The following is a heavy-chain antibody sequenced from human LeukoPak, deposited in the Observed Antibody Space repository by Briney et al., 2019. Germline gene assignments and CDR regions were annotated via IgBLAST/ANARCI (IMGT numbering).Heavy chain of an antibody. CDR2: INHSGST. D-gene: IGHD7-27*01. CDR3: ARHLKGLWGFDY. CDR1: GGSFSGYY. Sequence: PSETLSLTCAVYGGSFSGYYWSWIRQPPGKGLEWIGEINHSGSTNYNPSLKSRVTISVDTSKNQFSLKLSSVTAADTAVYYCARHLKGLWGFDYWGQGTLVTVSS. V-gene: IGHV4-34*01. J-gene: IGHJ4*02.